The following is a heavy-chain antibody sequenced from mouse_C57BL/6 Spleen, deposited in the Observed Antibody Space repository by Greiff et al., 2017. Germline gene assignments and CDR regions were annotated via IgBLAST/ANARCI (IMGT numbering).Heavy chain of an antibody. CDR1: GYTFTSYW. Sequence: QVQLQQPGAELVRPGSSVKLSCKASGYTFTSYWMHWVKQRPIQGLEWIGNIDPSDSETHYNQKFKDKATLTVDKSSSTAYMQLSSLTSEESAVYYCARSGDYGSSSFAYWGQGTLVTVSA. CDR2: IDPSDSET. D-gene: IGHD1-1*01. CDR3: ARSGDYGSSSFAY. J-gene: IGHJ3*01. V-gene: IGHV1-52*01.